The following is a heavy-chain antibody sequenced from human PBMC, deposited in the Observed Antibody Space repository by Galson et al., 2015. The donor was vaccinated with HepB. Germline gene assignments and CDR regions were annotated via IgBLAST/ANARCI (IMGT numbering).Heavy chain of an antibody. CDR3: AGARRIAAAGTEYYFDY. CDR1: GFTFSSYS. J-gene: IGHJ4*02. CDR2: ISSSSSYI. V-gene: IGHV3-21*01. Sequence: SLRLSCAASGFTFSSYSMNWVRQAPGKGLEWVSSISSSSSYIYYADSVKGRFTISRDNAKNSLYLQMNSLRAENTAVYYCAGARRIAAAGTEYYFDYWGQGTLVTVSS. D-gene: IGHD6-13*01.